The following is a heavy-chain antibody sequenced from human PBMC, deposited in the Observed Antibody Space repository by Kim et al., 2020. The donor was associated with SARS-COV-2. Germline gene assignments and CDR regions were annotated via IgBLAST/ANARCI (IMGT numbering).Heavy chain of an antibody. Sequence: ASVKVSCKASGDTFTKYGFSWVRQAPGQGLEWMGWINTNNGDTHYAQKFQDRVTMTRDSSTTTAYMELSSLKSDDTAVYYCVRGMWGELNDYRCQGSLV. J-gene: IGHJ4*02. D-gene: IGHD3-16*01. CDR3: VRGMWGELNDY. CDR1: GDTFTKYG. CDR2: INTNNGDT. V-gene: IGHV1-18*01.